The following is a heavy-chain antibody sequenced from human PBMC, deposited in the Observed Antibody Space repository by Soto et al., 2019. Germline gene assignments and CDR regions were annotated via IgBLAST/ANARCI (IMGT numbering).Heavy chain of an antibody. D-gene: IGHD3-22*01. CDR3: AKESYDSSGYYYLGYDY. CDR2: ISGSGGST. Sequence: GGSLRLSCAASGFTFNSYAMSWVRQAPGKGLEWVSAISGSGGSTYYADSVKGRFTISRDNSKNTLYLQMNSLRAEDTAVYYCAKESYDSSGYYYLGYDYWGQGTLVTVSS. J-gene: IGHJ4*02. CDR1: GFTFNSYA. V-gene: IGHV3-23*01.